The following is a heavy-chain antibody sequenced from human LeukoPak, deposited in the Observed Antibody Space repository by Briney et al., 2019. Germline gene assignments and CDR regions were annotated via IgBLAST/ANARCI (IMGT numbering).Heavy chain of an antibody. CDR2: IKQDGSEE. CDR1: GFTFSSYA. Sequence: QPGGSLRLSCAASGFTFSSYAMNWVRQAPGKGLEWVANIKQDGSEEVYVDSVKGRFTISRDNAKNSLFLQLNTLRAEDTAVYYCARDPYSSTWSYGMDVWGQGTTVTVSS. CDR3: ARDPYSSTWSYGMDV. D-gene: IGHD6-6*01. V-gene: IGHV3-7*05. J-gene: IGHJ6*02.